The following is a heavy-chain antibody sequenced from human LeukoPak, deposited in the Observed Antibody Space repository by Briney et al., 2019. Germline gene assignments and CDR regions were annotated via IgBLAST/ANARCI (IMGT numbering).Heavy chain of an antibody. CDR2: ISGSGGST. CDR1: GFTFSSYA. D-gene: IGHD3-22*01. CDR3: AKDRGYDSSGYYFSGFDY. Sequence: GGSLRLSCAASGFTFSSYAMSWVRQAPGKGLEWVSAISGSGGSTYYADSVKGRFTISRDNSKNTLYLQMNSLRAEDTAVYYCAKDRGYDSSGYYFSGFDYWGQGTLVTVSS. J-gene: IGHJ4*02. V-gene: IGHV3-23*01.